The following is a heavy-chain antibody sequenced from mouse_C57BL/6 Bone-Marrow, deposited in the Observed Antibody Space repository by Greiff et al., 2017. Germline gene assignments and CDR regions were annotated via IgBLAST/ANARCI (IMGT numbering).Heavy chain of an antibody. V-gene: IGHV14-4*01. J-gene: IGHJ2*01. D-gene: IGHD1-1*01. CDR3: TTGLYYGSSYVGD. CDR2: IDPENGDT. Sequence: EVQLQQSGAELVRPGASVTLSCTASGFNIKDDYMHWVKQRPEQGLEWIGWIDPENGDTVYASKFQGKATITADTSSNTAYLQLSSLTSEDTAVYYCTTGLYYGSSYVGDWGQGTTLTVSS. CDR1: GFNIKDDY.